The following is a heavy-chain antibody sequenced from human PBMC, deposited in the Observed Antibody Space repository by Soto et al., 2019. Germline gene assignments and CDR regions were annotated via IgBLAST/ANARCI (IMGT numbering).Heavy chain of an antibody. D-gene: IGHD2-15*01. CDR2: ISGSGGST. CDR1: GCTFSSYA. Sequence: GASLRLSCAASGCTFSSYAMSWVRQAPGKGLEWVSAISGSGGSTYYADSVKGRFTISRDNSKNTLYLQMNSLRAEDTAVYYCAKVLPRSSRFLFDYWGQGTLVTVSS. CDR3: AKVLPRSSRFLFDY. V-gene: IGHV3-23*01. J-gene: IGHJ4*02.